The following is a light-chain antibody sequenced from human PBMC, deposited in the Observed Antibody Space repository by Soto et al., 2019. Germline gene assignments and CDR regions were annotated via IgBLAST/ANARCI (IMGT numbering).Light chain of an antibody. J-gene: IGKJ1*01. CDR1: QTISVS. CDR3: QQLNGSPWT. CDR2: GAS. V-gene: IGKV1-9*01. Sequence: IQMTQSPSTLSASVGDTVTITCRASQTISVSLAWYQQKPGKAPNLLIYGASTLQSGVPSRFSGSRSGTDYTLTIASLQPEDFSTYYCQQLNGSPWTFGQGTKVDIK.